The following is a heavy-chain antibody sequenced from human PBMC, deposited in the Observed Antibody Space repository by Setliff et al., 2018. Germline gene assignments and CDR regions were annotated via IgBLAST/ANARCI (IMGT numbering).Heavy chain of an antibody. J-gene: IGHJ3*01. CDR3: VRDRWKVMVNKGDDAFDL. D-gene: IGHD5-18*01. Sequence: LRLSCVASGFAISSCWMSWVRQAPGKGLEWVANVNPDGSGKYYVDSVKGRFTISRDNAKNSLYLQMDSLRVEDTAVYYCVRDRWKVMVNKGDDAFDLWGQGTMVTVSS. CDR2: VNPDGSGK. V-gene: IGHV3-7*01. CDR1: GFAISSCW.